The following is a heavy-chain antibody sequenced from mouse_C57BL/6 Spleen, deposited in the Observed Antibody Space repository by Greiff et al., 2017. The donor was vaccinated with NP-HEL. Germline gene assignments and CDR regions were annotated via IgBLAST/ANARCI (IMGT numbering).Heavy chain of an antibody. CDR1: GYAFSSSW. J-gene: IGHJ4*01. Sequence: QVQLQQSGPELVKPGASVKISCKASGYAFSSSWMNWVKQRPGKGLEWIGRIYPGDGDTNYNGKFKGKATLTADKSSSTAYMQLSSLTSEDSAVYFCASPHYYGSSYGYAMDYWGQGTSVTVSS. V-gene: IGHV1-82*01. CDR3: ASPHYYGSSYGYAMDY. D-gene: IGHD1-1*01. CDR2: IYPGDGDT.